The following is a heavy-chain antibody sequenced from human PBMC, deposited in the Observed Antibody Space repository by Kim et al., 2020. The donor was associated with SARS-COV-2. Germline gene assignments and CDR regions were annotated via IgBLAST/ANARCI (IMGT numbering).Heavy chain of an antibody. CDR3: ARDGNEMYYYDSSGYYSSYWYFDL. D-gene: IGHD3-22*01. Sequence: DGSEKYYVDSVKGRFTISRDNAKNSLYLQMNSLRAEDTAVYYCARDGNEMYYYDSSGYYSSYWYFDLWGRGTLVTVSS. CDR2: DGSEK. V-gene: IGHV3-7*01. J-gene: IGHJ2*01.